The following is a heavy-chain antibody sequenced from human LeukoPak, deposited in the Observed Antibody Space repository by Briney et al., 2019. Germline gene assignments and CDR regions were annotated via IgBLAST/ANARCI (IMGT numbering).Heavy chain of an antibody. J-gene: IGHJ4*02. CDR3: ARDRGDYDYHFDY. Sequence: PSETLSLTCTVSGGSISSYYWSWIRQPPGKGLEWIGYIYYSGSTNYNPSLKSRVTISVDTSKNQFSLKLSSVTAADTAVYYCARDRGDYDYHFDYWGQGTLVTVSS. CDR1: GGSISSYY. CDR2: IYYSGST. V-gene: IGHV4-59*01. D-gene: IGHD4-17*01.